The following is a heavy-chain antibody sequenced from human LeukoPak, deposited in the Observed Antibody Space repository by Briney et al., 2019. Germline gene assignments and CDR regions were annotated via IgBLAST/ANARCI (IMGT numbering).Heavy chain of an antibody. D-gene: IGHD3-22*01. Sequence: GGSLRLSCAASGFTFSSYAMHWVRQAPGKGLEWAAVISYDGSSKYYADSVKGRFTISRDNSKNTLYLQMNSLRAEDTAVYYCAREDYYDSSGYPGYFDYWGQGTLVTVSS. CDR1: GFTFSSYA. CDR3: AREDYYDSSGYPGYFDY. J-gene: IGHJ4*02. CDR2: ISYDGSSK. V-gene: IGHV3-30-3*01.